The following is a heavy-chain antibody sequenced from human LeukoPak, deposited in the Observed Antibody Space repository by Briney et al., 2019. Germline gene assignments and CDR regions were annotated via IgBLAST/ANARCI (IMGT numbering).Heavy chain of an antibody. CDR3: AKQDIRSSAWYD. CDR1: GFTFSSHS. CDR2: ISDSGGST. Sequence: GGSLRLSCAASGFTFSSHSMNWVRQAPGQGLEWVSAISDSGGSTYYADSVKGRFTISRDNSKNTLYLQMNSLRAEDTAVYYCAKQDIRSSAWYDWGQGTLVTVSS. D-gene: IGHD6-19*01. V-gene: IGHV3-23*01. J-gene: IGHJ4*02.